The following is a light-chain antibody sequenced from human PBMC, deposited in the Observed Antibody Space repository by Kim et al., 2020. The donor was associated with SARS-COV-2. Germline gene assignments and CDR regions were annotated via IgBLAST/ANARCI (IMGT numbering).Light chain of an antibody. V-gene: IGKV3-15*01. J-gene: IGKJ2*01. CDR2: STS. Sequence: VSPGERVTLSCRASQSIGNNLAWYQQKPGQAPRLLIYSTSTGATGIPARFSGSGSGTEFTLTISSLQSEDFAVYYCQQYNNWPSNSFGQGTKLEI. CDR3: QQYNNWPSNS. CDR1: QSIGNN.